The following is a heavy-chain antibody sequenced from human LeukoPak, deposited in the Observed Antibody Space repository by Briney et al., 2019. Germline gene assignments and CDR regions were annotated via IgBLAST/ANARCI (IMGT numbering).Heavy chain of an antibody. Sequence: GGSLRVSCEASVYTFSTFAEFWVRQPPGRGVEWDSSIFPRGGEIHCADSVRGRYPISRENSKSTLSLQMNSLRAEDTAIYYCATYRQVLLPFESWGQGTLVTVSS. CDR2: IFPRGGEI. D-gene: IGHD2/OR15-2a*01. J-gene: IGHJ4*02. CDR1: VYTFSTFA. V-gene: IGHV3-23*01. CDR3: ATYRQVLLPFES.